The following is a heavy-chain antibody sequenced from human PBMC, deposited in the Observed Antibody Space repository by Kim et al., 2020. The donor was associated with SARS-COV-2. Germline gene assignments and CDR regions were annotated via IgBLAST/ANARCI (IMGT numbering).Heavy chain of an antibody. J-gene: IGHJ5*02. V-gene: IGHV4-39*01. CDR3: ARQGGVSGITMVRGVRFNWFDP. CDR2: IYYSGST. CDR1: GGSISSSSYY. D-gene: IGHD3-10*01. Sequence: SETLSLTCTVSGGSISSSSYYWGWIRQPPGKGLEWIGSIYYSGSTYYNPSLKSRVTISVDTSKNQFSLKLSSVTAADTAVYYCARQGGVSGITMVRGVRFNWFDPWGQGTLVTVSS.